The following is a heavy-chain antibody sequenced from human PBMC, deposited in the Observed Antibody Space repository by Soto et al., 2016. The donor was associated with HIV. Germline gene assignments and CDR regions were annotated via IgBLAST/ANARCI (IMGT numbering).Heavy chain of an antibody. CDR1: GFTFDDYA. CDR2: ISGDGGST. CDR3: AKDPYYDSSGYFDY. D-gene: IGHD3-22*01. Sequence: EVQLLESGGGLVQPGGSLRLSCAASGFTFDDYAMHWVRQAPGKGLEWVSLISGDGGSTYYADSVKGRFTISRDNSKNSLYLQMNSLRTEDTALYYCAKDPYYDSSGYFDYWGQGTLVTVSS. V-gene: IGHV3-43*02. J-gene: IGHJ4*02.